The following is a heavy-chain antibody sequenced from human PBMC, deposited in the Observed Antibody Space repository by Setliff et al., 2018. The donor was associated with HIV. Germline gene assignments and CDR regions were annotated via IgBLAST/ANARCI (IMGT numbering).Heavy chain of an antibody. CDR2: IYPGDSHV. V-gene: IGHV5-51*01. J-gene: IGHJ6*03. CDR3: ARIPRWYYYYMDV. Sequence: PGESLKISCRGSGYRFTDYWIGWVRQMPGKGLEWMGIIYPGDSHVRYSPSFQGQVTISADTSISTAYLQWSSLKASDTAMYYCARIPRWYYYYMDVWGKGTTVTVSS. D-gene: IGHD2-15*01. CDR1: GYRFTDYW.